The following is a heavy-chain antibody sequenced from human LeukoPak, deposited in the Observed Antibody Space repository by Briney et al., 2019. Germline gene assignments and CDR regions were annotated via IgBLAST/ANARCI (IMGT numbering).Heavy chain of an antibody. D-gene: IGHD1-26*01. CDR1: GGSFRGYY. J-gene: IGHJ4*02. CDR3: ARARIVGATTKNDY. CDR2: INHSGST. V-gene: IGHV4-34*01. Sequence: SETLSLTCAVYGGSFRGYYWSWIRQPPGKGLEWIGEINHSGSTNYNPSLKSRVTISVDTSKNQFSLKLSSVTAADTAVYYCARARIVGATTKNDYWGQGTLVTVSS.